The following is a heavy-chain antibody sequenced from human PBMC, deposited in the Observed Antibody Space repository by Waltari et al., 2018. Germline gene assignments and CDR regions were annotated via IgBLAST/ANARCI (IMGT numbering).Heavy chain of an antibody. CDR3: ARGPLLSKVDY. J-gene: IGHJ4*02. CDR1: GGSIDRGSYY. Sequence: QVQLQESGPGLVKPSQTLSLTCTVSGGSIDRGSYYWCWIRQPAGKGLEWMGRIYTSGSTNYNPSLKSRVTISVDTSKNQFSLNLSSVTAADTAVYYCARGPLLSKVDYWGQGTLVTVSS. V-gene: IGHV4-61*02. CDR2: IYTSGST. D-gene: IGHD1-26*01.